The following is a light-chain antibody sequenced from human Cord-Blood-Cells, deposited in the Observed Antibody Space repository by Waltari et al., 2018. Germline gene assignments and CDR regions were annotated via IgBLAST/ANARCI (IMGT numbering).Light chain of an antibody. CDR2: GNS. CDR1: SSNIGAGED. CDR3: QSYDSSLSAYVV. V-gene: IGLV1-40*01. Sequence: QSALTQPPSVSGAPGQMVTISCTRSSSNIGAGEDVHWYQQIPGTAPKLHIYGNSNRPSGVPDRFSGSKSGTSASLAIPGLQAEDEADYYCQSYDSSLSAYVVFGGGTKLTVL. J-gene: IGLJ2*01.